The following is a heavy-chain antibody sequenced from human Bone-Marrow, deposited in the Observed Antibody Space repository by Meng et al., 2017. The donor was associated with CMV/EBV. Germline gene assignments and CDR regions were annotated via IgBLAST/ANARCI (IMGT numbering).Heavy chain of an antibody. CDR1: GFTFSNYW. CDR2: IGEDGSEK. CDR3: ARTSRPRRYCSSTSCPHFDY. V-gene: IGHV3-7*01. J-gene: IGHJ4*01. D-gene: IGHD2-2*01. Sequence: GESLKISCVASGFTFSNYWVTWVRQAPGKGLEWVANIGEDGSEKFYVDSVKGLFTISRDNAKASLALQMRPLSAEVTAVYYCARTSRPRRYCSSTSCPHFDYWGQGTLVTVSS.